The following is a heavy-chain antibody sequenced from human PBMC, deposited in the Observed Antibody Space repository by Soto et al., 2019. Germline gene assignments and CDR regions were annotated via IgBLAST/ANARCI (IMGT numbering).Heavy chain of an antibody. CDR1: GGSISSSSYY. V-gene: IGHV4-39*07. Sequence: SETLSLTCTVSGGSISSSSYYWGWIRQPPGKGLEWIGSIYYSGSTYYNPSLKSRVTISVDTSKNQFSLKLSSVTAADTAVYYCARDSAARGDYYYGMDVWGQGTTVTVSS. J-gene: IGHJ6*02. CDR2: IYYSGST. D-gene: IGHD2-2*01. CDR3: ARDSAARGDYYYGMDV.